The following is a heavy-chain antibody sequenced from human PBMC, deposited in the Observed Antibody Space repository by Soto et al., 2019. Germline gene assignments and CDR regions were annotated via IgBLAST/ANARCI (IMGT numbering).Heavy chain of an antibody. V-gene: IGHV4-59*01. CDR2: IYYSGST. CDR3: AREGSYYDFWSGHSRDAVDI. J-gene: IGHJ3*02. Sequence: PSETLSLTCTVCRGSISRYSWSWIRQPPGKGLEWIGYIYYSGSTNYNPSLKSRVTISVDTSKNQFSLKLSSVTAADTAVYYCAREGSYYDFWSGHSRDAVDIWCQGTMVT. CDR1: RGSISRYS. D-gene: IGHD3-3*01.